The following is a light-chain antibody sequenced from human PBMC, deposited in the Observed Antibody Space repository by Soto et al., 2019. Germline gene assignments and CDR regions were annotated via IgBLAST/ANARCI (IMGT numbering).Light chain of an antibody. CDR3: QQYNNWTYS. CDR1: QGVTTN. CDR2: DVS. J-gene: IGKJ5*01. Sequence: EIVFTQSPGTLSLSPGERATLSCRAGQGVTTNFAWYQQKSGQSPRLLIYDVSIREIGVPARFSGTGSETEFTLTISGLQSEDSAVYFCQQYNNWTYSFGQGTRLEIK. V-gene: IGKV3-15*01.